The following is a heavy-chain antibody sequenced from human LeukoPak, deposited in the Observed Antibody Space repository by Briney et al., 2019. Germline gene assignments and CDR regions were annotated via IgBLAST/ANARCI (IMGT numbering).Heavy chain of an antibody. J-gene: IGHJ4*02. V-gene: IGHV1-8*01. D-gene: IGHD3-22*01. CDR1: GYTFTSYE. Sequence: ASVKVSCKASGYTFTSYEINWVRQATGQGLEWMGWMNPNSGDTAYAQKFQGRITMTRSTSISTAYMELSGLRSEDTAVYYSARGLGTYDTSELTWPMISFWGQGTLVTVSS. CDR3: ARGLGTYDTSELTWPMISF. CDR2: MNPNSGDT.